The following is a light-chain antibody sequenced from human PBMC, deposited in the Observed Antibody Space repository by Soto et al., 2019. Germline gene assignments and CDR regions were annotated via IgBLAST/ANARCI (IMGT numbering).Light chain of an antibody. Sequence: DIQMTQSQSTLSASVGDEVTITCRASQSISICLAWYQQKPGKAPKLLIYTASSLQSGVPSRFSGSGSGTEFTLTISSLQPDDFATYYCQEYNSDSRTFGEGTKVDIK. CDR1: QSISIC. V-gene: IGKV1-5*03. CDR2: TAS. CDR3: QEYNSDSRT. J-gene: IGKJ4*02.